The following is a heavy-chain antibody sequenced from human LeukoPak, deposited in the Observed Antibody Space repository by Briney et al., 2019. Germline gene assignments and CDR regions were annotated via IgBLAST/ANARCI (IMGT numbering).Heavy chain of an antibody. V-gene: IGHV3-30*04. CDR1: GFTFSSYA. Sequence: GGSLRLSCAASGFTFSSYAMHWVRQAPGKGPEWVAVISYDGSNKYYADSVKGRFTISRDNSKDTLYLQMNSLRAEDTAVYYCARDEIFGVGPPAFYYYYYGMDVWGQGTTVTVSS. D-gene: IGHD3-3*01. J-gene: IGHJ6*02. CDR3: ARDEIFGVGPPAFYYYYYGMDV. CDR2: ISYDGSNK.